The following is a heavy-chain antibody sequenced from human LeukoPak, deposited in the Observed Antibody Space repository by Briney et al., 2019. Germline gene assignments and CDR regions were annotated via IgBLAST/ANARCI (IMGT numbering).Heavy chain of an antibody. CDR1: GGSISSSNW. J-gene: IGHJ6*02. CDR2: IYHSGST. D-gene: IGHD3-9*01. Sequence: SGTLSLTCAVSGGSISSSNWWSWVRQPPGKGLEWIGEIYHSGSTNYNPSLKSRVTISVDKSKNQSSLKLSSVTAADTAVYYCARHYYDILTGYYTQYYYYGMDVWGQGTTVTVSS. V-gene: IGHV4-4*02. CDR3: ARHYYDILTGYYTQYYYYGMDV.